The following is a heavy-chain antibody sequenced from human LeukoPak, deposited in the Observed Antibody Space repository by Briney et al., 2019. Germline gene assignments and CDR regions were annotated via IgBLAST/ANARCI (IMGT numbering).Heavy chain of an antibody. J-gene: IGHJ4*02. CDR2: IEPSDSYT. CDR1: GYSFTSYW. CDR3: ARLTDCSGGSCYSIPVDNLDY. V-gene: IGHV5-10-1*01. D-gene: IGHD2-15*01. Sequence: GESLKISCKGSGYSFTSYWISWVRQVPGKGLEWMGRIEPSDSYTNYSPSFQGHVTISADKSISTAYLQWSSLKASDTAMYYCARLTDCSGGSCYSIPVDNLDYWGQGTLVTVSS.